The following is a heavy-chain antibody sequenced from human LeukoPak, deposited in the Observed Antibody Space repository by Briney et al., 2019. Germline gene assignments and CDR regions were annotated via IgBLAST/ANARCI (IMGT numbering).Heavy chain of an antibody. CDR2: IYSGGST. J-gene: IGHJ3*02. CDR3: ARDMGWPGVGAPDAFDI. V-gene: IGHV3-53*01. D-gene: IGHD1-26*01. Sequence: GGSLRLSCAASGFTVSNNYMTWVRQAPGKGLEWVSIIYSGGSTYYADSVKGRFTISRDNSKNTLYLQMNSLRAEDTAVYFCARDMGWPGVGAPDAFDIWGQGTMVTVSS. CDR1: GFTVSNNY.